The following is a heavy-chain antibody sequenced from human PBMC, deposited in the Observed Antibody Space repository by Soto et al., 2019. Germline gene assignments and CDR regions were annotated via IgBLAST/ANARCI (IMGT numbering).Heavy chain of an antibody. CDR1: GYTFTSYY. J-gene: IGHJ5*02. Sequence: QVQLVQSGAEVKKPGASVKVSCKASGYTFTSYYMHWVRQAPGQGLEWMVIINPSGVSTSYAQKFQGRVTMTRDTSTSTVYRELSSRRSEDTAVYYCAIDFWYKGGATSWFEPWGQGTLVTV. D-gene: IGHD1-26*01. CDR3: AIDFWYKGGATSWFEP. CDR2: INPSGVST. V-gene: IGHV1-46*01.